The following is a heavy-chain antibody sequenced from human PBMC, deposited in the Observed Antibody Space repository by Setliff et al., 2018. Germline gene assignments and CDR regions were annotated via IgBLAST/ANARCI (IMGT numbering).Heavy chain of an antibody. CDR2: ISGSGDST. CDR1: GFTFTNYA. CDR3: ARAGGGHIVVATFDFDT. V-gene: IGHV3-23*01. D-gene: IGHD2-21*01. Sequence: RLSCAASGFTFTNYAMNWVRQAPGKGLEWVSTISGSGDSTYYADSVMGRFTISRDNSKDSLYLQLNSLRAEDTAVYYCARAGGGHIVVATFDFDTWGQGTLVTVSS. J-gene: IGHJ3*02.